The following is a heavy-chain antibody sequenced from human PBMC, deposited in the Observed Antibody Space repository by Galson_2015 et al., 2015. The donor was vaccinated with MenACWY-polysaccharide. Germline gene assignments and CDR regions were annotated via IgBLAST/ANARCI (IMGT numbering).Heavy chain of an antibody. CDR2: IFHSGTT. Sequence: SETLSLTCAVSDYSIRSGYFWGWIRQPPGKGLEWIASIFHSGTTYNNPSLKSRVTISVDTSKNQFSLKPSSVTSADTAVYYCARVEKYSGSFYILYWGQGTLVTVSS. CDR3: ARVEKYSGSFYILY. V-gene: IGHV4-38-2*01. J-gene: IGHJ4*02. D-gene: IGHD1-26*01. CDR1: DYSIRSGYF.